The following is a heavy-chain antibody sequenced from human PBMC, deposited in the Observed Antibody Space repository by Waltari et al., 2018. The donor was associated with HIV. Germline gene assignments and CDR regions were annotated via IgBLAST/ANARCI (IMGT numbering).Heavy chain of an antibody. CDR3: VAQDYSDSVDW. CDR2: IYYTGNT. Sequence: QLRLQETGPRLVKRSETLSLTRSVSGCSISSNVYHWGLFRQSRGKGLEWIGSIYYTGNTYYKPSLKRRVTISIDTSKNQFSLRLTSVTAADTAIYYCVAQDYSDSVDWWGQGTLVTVFS. D-gene: IGHD4-17*01. J-gene: IGHJ4*02. V-gene: IGHV4-39*07. CDR1: GCSISSNVYH.